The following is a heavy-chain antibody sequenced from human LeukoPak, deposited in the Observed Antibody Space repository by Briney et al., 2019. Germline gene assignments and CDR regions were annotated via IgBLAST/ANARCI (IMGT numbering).Heavy chain of an antibody. V-gene: IGHV3-7*01. CDR3: AAGAGWLIDW. Sequence: PPWGSLRLSCAASGFTFSNYWMNWVRQAPGKGMEWVAIIEKDGSEILYVDSVKGRFTISRDNAKNSLYLQMNSLRAEDTAVYYCAAGAGWLIDWWGQGTLVTVSS. D-gene: IGHD6-19*01. CDR1: GFTFSNYW. J-gene: IGHJ4*02. CDR2: IEKDGSEI.